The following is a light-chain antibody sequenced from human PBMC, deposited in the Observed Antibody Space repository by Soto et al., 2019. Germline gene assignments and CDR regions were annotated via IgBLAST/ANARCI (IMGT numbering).Light chain of an antibody. J-gene: IGLJ1*01. V-gene: IGLV2-14*01. CDR1: SSDVGTFNR. Sequence: QSVLTQPASVSGSPGLSITISCSGTSSDVGTFNRVSWYQQTPGTAPKLVIYEVSNRPSGLSHRFSGSKSGYTASLTISGLQAEDEADYYCSSYTGGTTRYVFGTGTKVTVL. CDR3: SSYTGGTTRYV. CDR2: EVS.